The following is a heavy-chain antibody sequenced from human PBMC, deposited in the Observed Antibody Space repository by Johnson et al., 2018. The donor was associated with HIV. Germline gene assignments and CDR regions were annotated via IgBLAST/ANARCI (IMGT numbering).Heavy chain of an antibody. CDR3: TTEGGHNCGGDCYPDAFDI. CDR1: GFTFSDYY. J-gene: IGHJ3*02. Sequence: QVQLVESGGGVVQPGRSLRLSCAASGFTFSDYYMSWIRQAPGKGLEWVSYISSSGNTIFYADSVKGRVTISRDNAKKSLYLQMNSLITEDTAVYYCTTEGGHNCGGDCYPDAFDIWGQGTMVTVSS. CDR2: ISSSGNTI. V-gene: IGHV3-11*01. D-gene: IGHD2-21*02.